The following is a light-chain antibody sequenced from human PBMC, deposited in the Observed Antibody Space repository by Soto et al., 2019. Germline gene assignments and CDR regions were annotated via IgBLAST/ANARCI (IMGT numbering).Light chain of an antibody. CDR2: AAS. Sequence: EIVLTRSPGTLSLSPGEIATLSCRASQSVSSSYLVWHQQKPGQAPRLLIYAASRRATGIPDRFSGSGSGTDFTLTISRLEPEDFAVYYCQQYGSSPWTFGQGTKVDIK. V-gene: IGKV3-20*01. J-gene: IGKJ1*01. CDR3: QQYGSSPWT. CDR1: QSVSSSY.